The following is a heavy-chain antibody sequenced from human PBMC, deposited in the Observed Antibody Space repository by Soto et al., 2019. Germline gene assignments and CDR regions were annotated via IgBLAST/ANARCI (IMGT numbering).Heavy chain of an antibody. CDR1: GCSVSSNSAA. D-gene: IGHD2-8*01. V-gene: IGHV6-1*01. CDR2: TYYRSKWYN. CDR3: ARSSEDIVLMVYAILVAFDI. Sequence: QTLSLTCAICGCSVSSNSAAWNWIRQSPSRGLEWLGRTYYRSKWYNDYAVSVKSRITINPDTSKNQFSLQLNSVTPEDTAVYYCARSSEDIVLMVYAILVAFDIWGQGTMVTVSS. J-gene: IGHJ3*02.